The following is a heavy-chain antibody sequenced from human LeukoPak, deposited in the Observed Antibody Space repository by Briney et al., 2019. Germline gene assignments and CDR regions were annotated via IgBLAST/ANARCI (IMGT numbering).Heavy chain of an antibody. CDR1: GGSVSSSSYY. J-gene: IGHJ4*02. V-gene: IGHV4-39*01. D-gene: IGHD3-16*01. CDR2: IYYSGST. Sequence: SETLSLTCSVSGGSVSSSSYYWGWIRQPPGKGLEWIGSIYYSGSTYYNPSLKSRVTTSVDTSKNQFSLKLSSVTAADTAVYFCVRQTGGNWNWGQGTLVTVSS. CDR3: VRQTGGNWN.